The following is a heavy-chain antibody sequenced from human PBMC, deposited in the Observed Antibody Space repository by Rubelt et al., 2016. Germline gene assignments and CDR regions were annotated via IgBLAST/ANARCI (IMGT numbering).Heavy chain of an antibody. CDR3: ARGKGVTFYYYYYGMDV. Sequence: QVQLQESGPGLVKPSQTLSLTCTVSGGSISSGGYYWSWIRQHPGKGLEWIGYIYYSGSTYYNPSLKSRVTISVDTSKNQFSLKLSSVTAADTAVYYCARGKGVTFYYYYYGMDVWGQGTTVTVSS. D-gene: IGHD2-21*02. J-gene: IGHJ6*02. CDR2: IYYSGST. V-gene: IGHV4-31*03. CDR1: GGSISSGGYY.